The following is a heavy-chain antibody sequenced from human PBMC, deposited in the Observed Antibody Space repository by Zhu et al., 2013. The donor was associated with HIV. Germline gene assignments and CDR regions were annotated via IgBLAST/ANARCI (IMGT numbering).Heavy chain of an antibody. Sequence: VQLVESGGGLVKPGGSLRLSCAASGFTFSSYSMNWVRQAPGKGLEWVSSISSNSDYIYYADSVKGRFTVSRDNSKDMLYLQMNSLRAEDTAIYYCAKDSSIAVAADEYWGQGTLVTVSS. D-gene: IGHD6-19*01. V-gene: IGHV3-21*04. CDR2: ISSNSDYI. J-gene: IGHJ4*02. CDR1: GFTFSSYS. CDR3: AKDSSIAVAADEY.